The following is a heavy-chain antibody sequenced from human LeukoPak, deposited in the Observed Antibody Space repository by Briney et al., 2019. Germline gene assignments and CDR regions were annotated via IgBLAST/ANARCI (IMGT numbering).Heavy chain of an antibody. CDR2: ISYDGSNK. V-gene: IGHV3-30*18. CDR3: AKDESNGYKPYYFDY. Sequence: QPGRSLRLSCAASGFTFSSYGMHWVRQAPGKGLEWVAVISYDGSNKYYADSVKGRFTISRDNSKNTLYLQMNSLRAEDTAVYYCAKDESNGYKPYYFDYWGQGTLVTVSS. D-gene: IGHD5-24*01. J-gene: IGHJ4*02. CDR1: GFTFSSYG.